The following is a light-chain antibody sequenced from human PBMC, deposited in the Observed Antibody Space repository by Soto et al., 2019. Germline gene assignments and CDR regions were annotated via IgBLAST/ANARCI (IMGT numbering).Light chain of an antibody. V-gene: IGLV1-44*01. CDR3: AAWDDSLNGPV. J-gene: IGLJ2*01. CDR1: SSNIGSNT. Sequence: QPVLTQPPSSSGTPGQRVTISCSGSSSNIGSNTVNWYQQLPGTAPKLLIYSNNQRPSGVPDRFSGSKSGTSASLAISGLQSEDEADYYCAAWDDSLNGPVCGGGTKLNVL. CDR2: SNN.